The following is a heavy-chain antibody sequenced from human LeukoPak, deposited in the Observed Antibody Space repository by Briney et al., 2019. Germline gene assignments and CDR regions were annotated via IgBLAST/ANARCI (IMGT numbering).Heavy chain of an antibody. D-gene: IGHD3-10*01. CDR2: IYTSGST. CDR1: GGSISSYY. J-gene: IGHJ4*02. Sequence: SETLSLTCTVSGGSISSYYWSWIRQPAGKGLEWIGRIYTSGSTNYNPSLKSRVTISVDTSKNQFSLKLSSVTAADTAVYYCARVFYYGSGSYYNDDYWGQGTLVTVSS. V-gene: IGHV4-4*07. CDR3: ARVFYYGSGSYYNDDY.